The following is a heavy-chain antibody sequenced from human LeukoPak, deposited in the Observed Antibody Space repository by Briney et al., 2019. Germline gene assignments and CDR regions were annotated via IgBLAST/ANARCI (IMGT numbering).Heavy chain of an antibody. CDR2: ISSSSSYK. J-gene: IGHJ5*02. CDR3: VRIPNSADFPNWFDP. V-gene: IGHV3-21*01. D-gene: IGHD2/OR15-2a*01. Sequence: PGGSLRLSCAASGFTFSSNSMNWVRQAPGKGLEWVSSISSSSSYKYYADSVKGRFTISRDNAKNSLYSQMNSLRADDTAVYYCVRIPNSADFPNWFDPWGQGTLVTVSS. CDR1: GFTFSSNS.